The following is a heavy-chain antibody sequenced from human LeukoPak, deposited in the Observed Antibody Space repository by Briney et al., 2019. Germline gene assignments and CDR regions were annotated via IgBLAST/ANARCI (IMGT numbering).Heavy chain of an antibody. J-gene: IGHJ6*03. Sequence: LGESLKISCKGSGYSFTSYWIGWVRQMPGKGLEWMGIIYPGDSDTRYSPSFQGQVTISADKSISTAYLQWSSLKASDTAMYYCASQNYDILTGYYGYYYMDVWGKGTTVTVSS. V-gene: IGHV5-51*01. CDR3: ASQNYDILTGYYGYYYMDV. CDR1: GYSFTSYW. CDR2: IYPGDSDT. D-gene: IGHD3-9*01.